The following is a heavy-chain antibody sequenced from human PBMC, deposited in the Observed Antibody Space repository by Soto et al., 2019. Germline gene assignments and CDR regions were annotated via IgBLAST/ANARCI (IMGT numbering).Heavy chain of an antibody. CDR2: INAGNGNT. CDR1: GYTFTSYA. D-gene: IGHD1-26*01. Sequence: QVQLVQSGAEVKKPGASVKVSCKASGYTFTSYAIHWVRQAPGQRLEWMAWINAGNGNTRFSRKFQDRVTLTRDTSASTAYMDLISLTSEDTALYYCARGGDGALIVDWGQGTLVTVSS. J-gene: IGHJ4*02. V-gene: IGHV1-3*01. CDR3: ARGGDGALIVD.